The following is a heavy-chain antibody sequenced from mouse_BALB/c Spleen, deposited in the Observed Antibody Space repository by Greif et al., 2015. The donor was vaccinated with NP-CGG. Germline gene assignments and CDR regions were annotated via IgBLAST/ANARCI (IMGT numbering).Heavy chain of an antibody. V-gene: IGHV1-69*02. CDR2: IDPSDSET. Sequence: QVQLQQSGAELVKPGAPVKLSCKASGYTFTSYWMNWVKQRPGRGLGWIGRIDPSDSETHYNQKFKDKATLTVDKSSSTAYIQLSSLTSEDSAVYYCARETRQLGLLWGQGTTLTVSS. CDR1: GYTFTSYW. J-gene: IGHJ2*01. CDR3: ARETRQLGLL. D-gene: IGHD3-2*01.